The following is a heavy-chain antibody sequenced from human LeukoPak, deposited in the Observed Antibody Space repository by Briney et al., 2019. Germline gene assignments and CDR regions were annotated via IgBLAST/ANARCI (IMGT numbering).Heavy chain of an antibody. D-gene: IGHD3-16*01. CDR3: ARSPVRRPRGEDYFDY. J-gene: IGHJ4*02. CDR1: GYTFTSYD. CDR2: MNPNSGNT. V-gene: IGHV1-8*01. Sequence: ASVKVSCKASGYTFTSYDINWVRQATGQGLEWMGWMNPNSGNTGYAQKFQGRVTMTRNTSISTAYMELSSLRSEDTAVYYCARSPVRRPRGEDYFDYWGQGTLVTVSS.